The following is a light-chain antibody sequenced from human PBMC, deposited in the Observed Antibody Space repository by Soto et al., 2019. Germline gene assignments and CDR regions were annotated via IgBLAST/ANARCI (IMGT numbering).Light chain of an antibody. CDR2: WAS. CDR3: QQYHSDPTT. CDR1: QSVLSSSNNKNF. J-gene: IGKJ5*01. V-gene: IGKV4-1*01. Sequence: DFVMTQSPDSLAVSLGERATINCKSSQSVLSSSNNKNFLAWFQQKPGQPPKLLISWASTRESGVPDRFSGSGSGTDFTLTISSLQAEDVAVYYCQQYHSDPTTFGQGTRLEIK.